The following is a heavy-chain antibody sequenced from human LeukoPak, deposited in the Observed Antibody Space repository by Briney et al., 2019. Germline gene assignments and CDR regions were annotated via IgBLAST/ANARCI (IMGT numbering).Heavy chain of an antibody. CDR2: ISYDGSNK. CDR3: ARGRIHYGSGSYYTFDP. J-gene: IGHJ5*02. Sequence: GGSLRLSCAASGFTFSTYAMHWVRQAPGKGLEWVAVISYDGSNKYYADSVKGRFTISRDNSKNTLYLQMNSLRAEDTAVYYCARGRIHYGSGSYYTFDPWGQGTLVTVSS. CDR1: GFTFSTYA. D-gene: IGHD3-10*01. V-gene: IGHV3-30-3*01.